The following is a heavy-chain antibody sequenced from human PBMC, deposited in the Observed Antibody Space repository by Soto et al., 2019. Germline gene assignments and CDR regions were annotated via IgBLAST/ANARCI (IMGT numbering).Heavy chain of an antibody. CDR1: GGSISSYY. CDR3: ARDQAAVAADNWFDP. V-gene: IGHV4-59*01. CDR2: IYYSGST. Sequence: KTSETLSLTCTVSGGSISSYYWSWIRQPPGKGLEWIGYIYYSGSTNYNPSLKSRVTISVDTSKNQFSLKLSSVTAADTAVYYCARDQAAVAADNWFDPWGQGTLVTVS. D-gene: IGHD6-19*01. J-gene: IGHJ5*02.